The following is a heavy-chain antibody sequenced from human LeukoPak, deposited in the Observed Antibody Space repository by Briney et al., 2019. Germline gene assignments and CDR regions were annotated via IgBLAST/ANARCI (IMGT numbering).Heavy chain of an antibody. Sequence: GGSLRLSCSASGFTVSSNYMSWVRQAPGKGLECVSMIYSGGATYYADSVKGRFTISRDNSKNTLYLQMNSLRDEDTAIYYCVAKWLLRRYWGQGTLVTVSS. D-gene: IGHD3-22*01. CDR1: GFTVSSNY. CDR3: VAKWLLRRY. V-gene: IGHV3-66*01. CDR2: IYSGGAT. J-gene: IGHJ4*02.